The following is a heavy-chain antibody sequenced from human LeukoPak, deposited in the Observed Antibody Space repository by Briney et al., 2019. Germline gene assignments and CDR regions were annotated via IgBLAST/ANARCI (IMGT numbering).Heavy chain of an antibody. J-gene: IGHJ4*02. Sequence: PSETLSLTCTVSGGSISSSSYYWGWIRQPPGKGLEWIAIYYSGSTYYNPSLKSRVTMSVDTSKNQFSLKLSSVTAADTAVYYCASLPYNWNDDFGYWGQGTLVTVSS. CDR3: ASLPYNWNDDFGY. V-gene: IGHV4-39*07. CDR2: IYYSGST. CDR1: GGSISSSSYY. D-gene: IGHD1-1*01.